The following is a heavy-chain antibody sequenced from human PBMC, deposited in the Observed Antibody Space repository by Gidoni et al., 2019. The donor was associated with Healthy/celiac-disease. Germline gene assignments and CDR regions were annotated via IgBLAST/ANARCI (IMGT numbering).Heavy chain of an antibody. CDR3: AKDQFPPPNYDYVWGSLDY. Sequence: EVQLLESGGGLVQPGGSLRLSCAASGIHFTTYAMRGVRQAPGKGLEVVVGISGSGGIKYDADCVKGWFTISRNTSKNTRYLQMNSRRAEDTAVYYCAKDQFPPPNYDYVWGSLDYWGQGTLVTVSS. D-gene: IGHD3-16*01. CDR1: GIHFTTYA. V-gene: IGHV3-23*01. J-gene: IGHJ4*02. CDR2: ISGSGGIK.